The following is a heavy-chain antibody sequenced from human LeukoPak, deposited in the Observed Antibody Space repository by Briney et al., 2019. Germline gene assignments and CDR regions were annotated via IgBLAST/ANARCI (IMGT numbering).Heavy chain of an antibody. Sequence: GGSLRLSCAASGFTFSSYAMSWVRQAPGKGLERVSAISGSGGSTYYADSVKGRFTISRDNSKNTLYLQMNSLRAEDTAVYYCAKDGDTAMATGSFDYWGQGTLVTVSS. D-gene: IGHD5-18*01. V-gene: IGHV3-23*01. J-gene: IGHJ4*02. CDR2: ISGSGGST. CDR1: GFTFSSYA. CDR3: AKDGDTAMATGSFDY.